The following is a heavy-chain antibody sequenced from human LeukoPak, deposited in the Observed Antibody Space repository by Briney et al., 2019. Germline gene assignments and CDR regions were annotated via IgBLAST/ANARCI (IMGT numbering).Heavy chain of an antibody. CDR1: GFSFSSYA. CDR2: ISGGGGGT. Sequence: GGSLRLSCAASGFSFSSYAMSWVRQAPGKGLEWVSAISGGGGGTFYADSVKGRFTISRNNAENTLYLQMNSLRAEDTAVYYCAKDLGGKPYYYYGLDVWGQGTTVTVSS. J-gene: IGHJ6*02. V-gene: IGHV3-23*01. CDR3: AKDLGGKPYYYYGLDV.